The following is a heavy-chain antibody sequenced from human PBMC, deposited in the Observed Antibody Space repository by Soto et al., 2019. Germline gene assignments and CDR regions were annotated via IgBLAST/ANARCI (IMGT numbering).Heavy chain of an antibody. CDR2: MSYDETKK. CDR3: AKDRRDGDFMHILVVDF. V-gene: IGHV3-30*18. CDR1: GFSLSSYA. J-gene: IGHJ4*02. Sequence: QVQLVESGGGVVQPGGSLRLSCATSGFSLSSYAMHWVRQAPGKGLEWVALMSYDETKKYYADSVKGRFTISRDTSKTTLFLQMNNLRVEDTAVYYCAKDRRDGDFMHILVVDFWGQGAPVTVSS. D-gene: IGHD2-15*01.